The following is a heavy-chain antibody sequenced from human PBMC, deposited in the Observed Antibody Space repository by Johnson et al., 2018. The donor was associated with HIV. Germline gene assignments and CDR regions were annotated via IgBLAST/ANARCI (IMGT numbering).Heavy chain of an antibody. CDR3: ARDKVLDAFDI. J-gene: IGHJ3*02. CDR1: GFTFSSYG. CDR2: IYSGGTT. Sequence: VQLVESGGGLVKPGRSLRLSCAASGFTFSSYGMHWVRQAPGKGLEWVAVIYSGGTTYYADSVKGRFTISRDNSKNTLYLQMNSLRAEDTAVYYCARDKVLDAFDIWGQGTMVTVSS. V-gene: IGHV3-66*01.